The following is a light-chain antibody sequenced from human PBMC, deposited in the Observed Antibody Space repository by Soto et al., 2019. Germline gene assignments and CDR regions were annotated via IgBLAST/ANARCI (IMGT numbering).Light chain of an antibody. CDR1: QDVLSY. CDR2: RAS. V-gene: IGKV3D-15*01. J-gene: IGKJ4*01. Sequence: EIVLTQSPATLSLSPGERATLSCRASQDVLSYLAWYQQKPGQAPRLLIYRASTRATGVPARFSGSGSGTDFTLTISSLQSEDFAVYYCQQGNNWPRALTFGGGTKV. CDR3: QQGNNWPRALT.